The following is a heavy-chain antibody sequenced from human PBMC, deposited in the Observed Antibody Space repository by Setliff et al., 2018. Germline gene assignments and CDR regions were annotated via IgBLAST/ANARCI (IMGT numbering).Heavy chain of an antibody. Sequence: GESLKISCKGSGYSFTSYWIAWVRQMPGKGLEWMGIIYPGDSDTRYSPSFQGQVTISADRSTRTAYPQWSSLKASDTAFYYCARSDYGDYFAWDSYGMDVWGQGTTVTVSS. D-gene: IGHD4-17*01. CDR1: GYSFTSYW. J-gene: IGHJ6*02. CDR2: IYPGDSDT. V-gene: IGHV5-51*01. CDR3: ARSDYGDYFAWDSYGMDV.